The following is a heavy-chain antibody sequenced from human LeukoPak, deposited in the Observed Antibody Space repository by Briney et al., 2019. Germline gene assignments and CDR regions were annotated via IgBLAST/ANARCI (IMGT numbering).Heavy chain of an antibody. CDR3: ARGPKYCSSTSWSLCGMDV. CDR1: GVSFSGYY. V-gene: IGHV4-34*01. Sequence: SETLSLTCAVYGVSFSGYYWSWIRQPPGKGLEWVWEINHSGSTNYNPSLKSRVTISVDTSKNQFSLKLSSVTAADTAVYYCARGPKYCSSTSWSLCGMDVWGQGPRSPSP. CDR2: INHSGST. D-gene: IGHD2-2*01. J-gene: IGHJ6*02.